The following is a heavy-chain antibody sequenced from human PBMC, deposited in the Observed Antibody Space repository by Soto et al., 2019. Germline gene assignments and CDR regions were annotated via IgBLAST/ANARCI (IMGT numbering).Heavy chain of an antibody. CDR1: GVNFRGYA. V-gene: IGHV3-23*01. Sequence: AGGSLRLSCEVSGVNFRGYAMSWVRQAPGKGLEWVSGIRIGPGITYYADSVKGRFTISSDISRKTVYLQMNNLRGEDTALYFCARSRSAMADGMNVWGQGTTVTVSS. CDR3: ARSRSAMADGMNV. CDR2: IRIGPGIT. D-gene: IGHD5-18*01. J-gene: IGHJ6*02.